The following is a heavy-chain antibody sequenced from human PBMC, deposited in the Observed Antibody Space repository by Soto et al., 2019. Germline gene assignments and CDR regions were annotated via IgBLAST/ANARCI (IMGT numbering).Heavy chain of an antibody. CDR1: GFTFSSYG. D-gene: IGHD2-21*02. CDR2: IWYDGSNK. Sequence: GGSLRLSCAASGFTFSSYGMHWVRQAPGKGLEWVAVIWYDGSNKYYADSVKGRFTISRDNSKNTLYLQMNSLRAEDTAVYYCARDTYCGGDCYYFDYWGQGTLVTVSS. V-gene: IGHV3-33*01. J-gene: IGHJ4*02. CDR3: ARDTYCGGDCYYFDY.